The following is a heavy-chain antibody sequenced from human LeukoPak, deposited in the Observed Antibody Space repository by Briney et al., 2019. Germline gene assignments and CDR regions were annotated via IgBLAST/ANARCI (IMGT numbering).Heavy chain of an antibody. CDR3: AKNTQYSGYYDC. Sequence: GGSLRLSCAASGFSFNTYAMSWVRQAPGKGLEWVSAISNTGGRTYYADSVKGRFTISRDNSKNTLYLQMNSLRAEDTAVYYCAKNTQYSGYYDCWGQGTLVAVSS. CDR2: ISNTGGRT. J-gene: IGHJ4*02. CDR1: GFSFNTYA. V-gene: IGHV3-23*01. D-gene: IGHD6-6*01.